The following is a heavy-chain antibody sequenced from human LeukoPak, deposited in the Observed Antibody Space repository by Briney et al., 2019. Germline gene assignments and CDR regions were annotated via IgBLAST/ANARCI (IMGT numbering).Heavy chain of an antibody. J-gene: IGHJ6*03. CDR2: MNPSGST. D-gene: IGHD3-22*01. CDR3: ARGRQDVTMIVVVMTAVSYYLDV. V-gene: IGHV4-34*01. Sequence: SETLSLTCAVYGGSFSGYYWTWIRQTPEKGLDWIGEMNPSGSTSYNPSLKSRVTISVDTSKNQFSLKLSSVNAADTAVYYCARGRQDVTMIVVVMTAVSYYLDVWGKGTTVTVS. CDR1: GGSFSGYY.